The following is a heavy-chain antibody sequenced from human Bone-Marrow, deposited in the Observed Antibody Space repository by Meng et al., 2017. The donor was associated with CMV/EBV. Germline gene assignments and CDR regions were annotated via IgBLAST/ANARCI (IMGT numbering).Heavy chain of an antibody. Sequence: GGSLRLSCAASGFTFSSYSMNWVRQAPGKGLEWVSYISSSSTSTIYYADSVKGRFTISRDNAKNSLYLRMNSLRAEDTAVYYCTRDIKQVGSSSSEDYWGQGTLVTVSS. CDR3: TRDIKQVGSSSSEDY. D-gene: IGHD6-6*01. J-gene: IGHJ4*02. CDR1: GFTFSSYS. V-gene: IGHV3-48*04. CDR2: ISSSSTSTI.